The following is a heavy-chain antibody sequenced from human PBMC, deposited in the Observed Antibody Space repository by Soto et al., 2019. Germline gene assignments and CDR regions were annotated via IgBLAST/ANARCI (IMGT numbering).Heavy chain of an antibody. CDR2: IYHSGST. V-gene: IGHV4-30-2*01. CDR1: GGSISSGGYS. D-gene: IGHD4-17*01. J-gene: IGHJ5*02. CDR3: AVERRKNSYGAPWFDP. Sequence: PSETLSLTCAVSGGSISSGGYSWSWIRQPPGKGLEWIGYIYHSGSTYYNPSLKSRITISVDWSKNEFSLKVSSVTAADTAMYYCAVERRKNSYGAPWFDPWGRGALVTVSS.